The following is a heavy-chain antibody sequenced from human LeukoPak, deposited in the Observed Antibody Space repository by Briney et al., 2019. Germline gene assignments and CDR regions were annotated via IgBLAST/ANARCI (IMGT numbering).Heavy chain of an antibody. V-gene: IGHV3-30*01. Sequence: PGGSLRLSCAASGFTFSSYAMHWVRQAPGKGLEWVAVISYDGSNKYYADSVEGRFTISRDNSKNTLYLQMNSLRAEDTAVYYCARDSSGWGVLDYWGQGTLVTVSS. CDR2: ISYDGSNK. CDR1: GFTFSSYA. J-gene: IGHJ4*02. CDR3: ARDSSGWGVLDY. D-gene: IGHD6-19*01.